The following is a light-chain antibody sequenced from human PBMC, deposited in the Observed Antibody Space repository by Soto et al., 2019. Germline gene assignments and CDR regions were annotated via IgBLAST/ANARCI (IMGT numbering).Light chain of an antibody. J-gene: IGKJ5*01. CDR2: DAS. V-gene: IGKV3-11*01. Sequence: VSLHWSPPDRATVSCRASQSVSSYLAWYQQKPGQAPRLLISDASKRATGIPDRFSGSGSGTDFTLTISRLEPEDFVLYYCQHRNKWPITFGQGTRLEIK. CDR3: QHRNKWPIT. CDR1: QSVSSY.